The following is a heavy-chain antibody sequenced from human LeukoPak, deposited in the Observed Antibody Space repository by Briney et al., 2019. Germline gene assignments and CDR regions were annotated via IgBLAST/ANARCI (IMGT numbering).Heavy chain of an antibody. D-gene: IGHD6-6*01. CDR2: LYYDGNA. Sequence: SETRSLTCTVSGGSINRSSYYWDWIRQPPGKRLEWIGSLYYDGNAYTNPSLKSRVTISIDTSNNQSSLKLKSVTAADTAVYYCARIPVIEPRRPNYYDYWGQGTLVTVSS. J-gene: IGHJ4*02. V-gene: IGHV4-39*01. CDR3: ARIPVIEPRRPNYYDY. CDR1: GGSINRSSYY.